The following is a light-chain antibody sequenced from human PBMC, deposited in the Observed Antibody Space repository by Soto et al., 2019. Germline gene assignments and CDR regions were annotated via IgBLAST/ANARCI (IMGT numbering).Light chain of an antibody. Sequence: EVVLTQSPVTLSLSPGERATLSCRASQSFRGLLAWYQQKPGQAPRLLIYDAYNSATGIPPRFSGSVSGTDFTLTISSLEPEDSAVYYCQQRHMWPITFGQGTRLEIK. CDR2: DAY. J-gene: IGKJ5*01. V-gene: IGKV3-11*01. CDR3: QQRHMWPIT. CDR1: QSFRGL.